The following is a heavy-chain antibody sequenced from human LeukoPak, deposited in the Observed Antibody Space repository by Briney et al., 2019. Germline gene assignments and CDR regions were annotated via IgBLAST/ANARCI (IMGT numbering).Heavy chain of an antibody. D-gene: IGHD4-4*01. CDR2: IGASGGGT. J-gene: IGHJ4*02. Sequence: PGGSLRLSCAASGFTFSSYSMSLVRQAPGKGLEWISAIGASGGGTYYADSVKGRFTISKDKSKNTLYLQMNTLRAEDTAIYYCAKDEGSSVTGGYYFDSWGQGTLVTVSS. CDR1: GFTFSSYS. V-gene: IGHV3-23*01. CDR3: AKDEGSSVTGGYYFDS.